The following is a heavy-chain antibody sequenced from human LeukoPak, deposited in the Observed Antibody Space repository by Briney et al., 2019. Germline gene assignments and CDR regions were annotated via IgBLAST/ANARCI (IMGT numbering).Heavy chain of an antibody. V-gene: IGHV3-30*02. CDR1: GFTFSSYW. CDR3: ARDPGEDYDFWSGYYRSYFDY. Sequence: GGSLRLSCAASGFTFSSYWMSWVRQAPGKGLDWVAFIRYDGSNKYYADSVKGRFTISRDNSKNTLYLQMNSLRAEDTAVYYCARDPGEDYDFWSGYYRSYFDYWGQGTLVTVSS. J-gene: IGHJ4*02. CDR2: IRYDGSNK. D-gene: IGHD3-3*01.